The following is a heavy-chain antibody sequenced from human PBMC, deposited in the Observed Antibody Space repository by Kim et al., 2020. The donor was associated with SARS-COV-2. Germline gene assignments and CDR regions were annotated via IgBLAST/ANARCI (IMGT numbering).Heavy chain of an antibody. J-gene: IGHJ5*02. CDR2: INHSGST. CDR1: GGSFSGYY. CDR3: AREELRYFDWFPRVNWFDP. D-gene: IGHD3-9*01. Sequence: SETLSLTCAVYGGSFSGYYWSWIRQPPGKGLEWIGEINHSGSTNYNPSLKSRVTISVDTSKNQFSLKLSSVTAADTAVYYCAREELRYFDWFPRVNWFDPWGQGTLVTVSS. V-gene: IGHV4-34*01.